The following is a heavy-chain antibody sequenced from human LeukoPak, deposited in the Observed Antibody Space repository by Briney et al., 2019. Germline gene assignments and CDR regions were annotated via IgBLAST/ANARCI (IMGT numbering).Heavy chain of an antibody. V-gene: IGHV3-53*01. CDR1: GFTVSSNY. Sequence: PGGSLRLSCAASGFTVSSNYMSWVRQAPGKGLEWVSVIYSGGSTYYADSVKGRFTISRDNSKNTLYLQMNSLRAEDTAVYYCAKEVRHYGSGSYGSWFDPWGQGTLVTVSS. D-gene: IGHD3-10*01. J-gene: IGHJ5*02. CDR2: IYSGGST. CDR3: AKEVRHYGSGSYGSWFDP.